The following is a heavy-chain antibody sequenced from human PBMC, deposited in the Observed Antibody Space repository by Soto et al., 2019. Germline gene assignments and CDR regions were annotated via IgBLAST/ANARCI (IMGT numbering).Heavy chain of an antibody. V-gene: IGHV4-61*08. CDR2: IYYSGST. CDR1: GGSISSGGYY. Sequence: PSETLSLTCTVSGGSISSGGYYWSWIRQHPGKGLEWIGYIYYSGSTNYNPSLKSRVTISVDTSKNEFSLKLSSVTAADTAVYYCARHHTGYYGSGVYFDYWGQGTLVTVSS. CDR3: ARHHTGYYGSGVYFDY. J-gene: IGHJ4*02. D-gene: IGHD3-10*01.